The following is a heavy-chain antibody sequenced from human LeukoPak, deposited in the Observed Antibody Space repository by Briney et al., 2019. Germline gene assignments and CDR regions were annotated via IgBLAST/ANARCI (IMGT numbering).Heavy chain of an antibody. CDR2: IYHSGST. CDR3: ARQDYDILTGYYGYYFDY. D-gene: IGHD3-9*01. J-gene: IGHJ4*02. Sequence: SETLSLTCAVSVYSISSGYYWGWIRQPPGKGLEWIGSIYHSGSTYYNPSLKSRVTISVDTSKNQFSLKLSSVTAADTAVYYCARQDYDILTGYYGYYFDYWGQGALVTVSS. V-gene: IGHV4-38-2*01. CDR1: VYSISSGYY.